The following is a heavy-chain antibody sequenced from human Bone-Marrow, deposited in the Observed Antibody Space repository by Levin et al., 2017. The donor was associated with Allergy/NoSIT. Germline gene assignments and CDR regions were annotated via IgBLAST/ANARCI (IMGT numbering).Heavy chain of an antibody. D-gene: IGHD3-9*01. CDR1: GFSLNTRGIC. CDR3: ARLYYDTLTGSDAFDI. Sequence: SGPTLVKPTQTLTLTCTFSGFSLNTRGICVSWIRQPPGKALEWLALIDWDDDKYYSTSLKTRLTISKDSSKNQVVLSMTNMDAVDTATYYCARLYYDTLTGSDAFDIWGQGTMVTVSS. V-gene: IGHV2-70*13. CDR2: IDWDDDK. J-gene: IGHJ3*02.